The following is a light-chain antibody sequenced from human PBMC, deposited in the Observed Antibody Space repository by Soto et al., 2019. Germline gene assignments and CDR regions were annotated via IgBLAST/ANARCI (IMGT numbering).Light chain of an antibody. J-gene: IGLJ1*01. CDR1: NSDIGAGYD. Sequence: LTQPPSVSGAPGQRVTISCTGSNSDIGAGYDVHWYQQLPGTAPKLVIYANNNRPSGVPDRFSASKSGTSASLAITGLQADDEADYYCQSYDSSLRGVFGTGTKLTVL. CDR2: ANN. V-gene: IGLV1-40*01. CDR3: QSYDSSLRGV.